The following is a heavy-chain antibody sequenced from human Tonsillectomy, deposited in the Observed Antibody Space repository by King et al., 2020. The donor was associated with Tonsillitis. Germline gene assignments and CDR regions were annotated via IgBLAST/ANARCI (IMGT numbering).Heavy chain of an antibody. CDR1: GYTFTDYY. D-gene: IGHD1-26*01. Sequence: VQLVESGAEVKTPGASVRVSCKASGYTFTDYYIHWVRQAPGQGLEWMGWINPFSGDIKNAQKFQGRVSMTRDTSISTADMDLSRLSSDDTAVYFCAFRRGTYRYYFDYWGQGTLVTVSS. CDR2: INPFSGDI. CDR3: AFRRGTYRYYFDY. V-gene: IGHV1-2*02. J-gene: IGHJ4*02.